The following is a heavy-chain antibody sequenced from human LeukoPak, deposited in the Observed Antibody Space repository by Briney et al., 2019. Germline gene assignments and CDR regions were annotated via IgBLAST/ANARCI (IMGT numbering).Heavy chain of an antibody. D-gene: IGHD7-27*01. J-gene: IGHJ5*02. Sequence: TSETLSLTCSVSGAPISSYYWTWIRQPAGKGLEWIGRFSTTWSTSYNPSLKSRVTMSVDTSKNQFSLRLSSVTAADTAVYYCARVDGGSTGILHTWGQGTLVTVSS. CDR1: GAPISSYY. CDR3: ARVDGGSTGILHT. CDR2: FSTTWST. V-gene: IGHV4-4*07.